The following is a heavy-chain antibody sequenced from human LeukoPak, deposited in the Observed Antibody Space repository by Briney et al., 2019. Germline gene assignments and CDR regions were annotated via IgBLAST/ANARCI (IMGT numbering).Heavy chain of an antibody. CDR1: GGSFSGYY. V-gene: IGHV4-34*01. CDR2: INHSGST. Sequence: SSETLSLTCAVYGGSFSGYYWSWIRQPPGKGLEWIGEINHSGSTNYNPSLKSRVTISVDTSKNQFSLKLSSVTAADTAVYYCARQEKYYDILTGYLQDAFDIWGQGTMVTVSS. J-gene: IGHJ3*02. D-gene: IGHD3-9*01. CDR3: ARQEKYYDILTGYLQDAFDI.